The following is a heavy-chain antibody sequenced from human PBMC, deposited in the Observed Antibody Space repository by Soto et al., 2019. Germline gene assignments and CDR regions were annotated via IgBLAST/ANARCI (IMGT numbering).Heavy chain of an antibody. CDR2: MNPNSGNT. V-gene: IGHV1-8*01. CDR3: GRGITAEVGGRYYYGMDV. D-gene: IGHD1-26*01. Sequence: QVQLVQSGAEVKKPGASVKVSCKASGYTFTSYDIIWVRQATGQGLEWMGWMNPNSGNTGYAQKFQGRVTMTRNTSISTAYMELSSLRSEDTAVYYCGRGITAEVGGRYYYGMDVWGQGTTVTVSS. J-gene: IGHJ6*02. CDR1: GYTFTSYD.